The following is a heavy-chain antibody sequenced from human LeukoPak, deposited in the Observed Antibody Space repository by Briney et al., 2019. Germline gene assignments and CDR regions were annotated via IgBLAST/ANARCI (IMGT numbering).Heavy chain of an antibody. CDR1: GGSISSSSYY. CDR2: IYYSGST. V-gene: IGHV4-39*01. Sequence: SETLSLTCTVSGGSISSSSYYWGWIRQPPGKGLEWIGSIYYSGSTYYNPSLKSRVTISVDTSKNQFSLKLSSVTAADTAVYYCAGRGGFSSGSDDAFDIWGQGTMVTVSS. CDR3: AGRGGFSSGSDDAFDI. J-gene: IGHJ3*02. D-gene: IGHD6-19*01.